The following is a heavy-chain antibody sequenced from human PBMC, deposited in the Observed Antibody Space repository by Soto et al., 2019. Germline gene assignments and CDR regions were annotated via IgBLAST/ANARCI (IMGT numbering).Heavy chain of an antibody. CDR1: GLTFSNYA. V-gene: IGHV3-23*03. Sequence: GGSLRLSCVASGLTFSNYAMSWVRQAPGKGLEWVSVIDTGGGYTKYEDSVKGRFTISRDNSKYTLYLEMNSLRGEDTASYFCAGCGGGIFYLGQGTPVTVSS. CDR2: IDTGGGYT. D-gene: IGHD3-16*01. J-gene: IGHJ4*01. CDR3: AGCGGGIFY.